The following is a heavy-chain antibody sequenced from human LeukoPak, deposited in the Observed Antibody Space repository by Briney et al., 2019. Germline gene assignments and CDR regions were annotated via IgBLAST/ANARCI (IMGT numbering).Heavy chain of an antibody. CDR3: TTDTAHYYDFWSGYYGDQYDY. V-gene: IGHV3-15*01. D-gene: IGHD3-3*01. CDR1: GFTFSNAW. Sequence: PGGSLRLSCAASGFTFSNAWMSWVRQAPGKGLGWVGRIKSKTDGGTTDYAAPVKGRFTISRDDSKNTLYLQMNSLKTEDTAVYYCTTDTAHYYDFWSGYYGDQYDYWGQGTLVTVSS. J-gene: IGHJ4*02. CDR2: IKSKTDGGTT.